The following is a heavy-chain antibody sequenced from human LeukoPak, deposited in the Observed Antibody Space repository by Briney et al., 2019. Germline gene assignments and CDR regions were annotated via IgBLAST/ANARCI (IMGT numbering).Heavy chain of an antibody. CDR1: GYTFTSYG. CDR2: ISAYNGNT. Sequence: ASVKVSCKASGYTFTSYGISWVRQAPGQGLEWMGWISAYNGNTNYAQKLQGRVTMTTDTSTSTAYMELRSLRSDDTAVYYCARDRSSGGSSCWYYYYGMDVWGKGTTVTVSS. J-gene: IGHJ6*04. CDR3: ARDRSSGGSSCWYYYYGMDV. D-gene: IGHD2-15*01. V-gene: IGHV1-18*04.